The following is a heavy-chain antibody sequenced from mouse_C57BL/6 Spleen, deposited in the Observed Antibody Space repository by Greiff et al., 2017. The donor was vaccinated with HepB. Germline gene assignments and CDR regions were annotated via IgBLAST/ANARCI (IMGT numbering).Heavy chain of an antibody. J-gene: IGHJ1*03. Sequence: EVQLVESGPGLVKPSQSLSLTCSVTGYSITSGYYWNWIRQFPGNKLEWMGYISYDGSNNYNPSLKNRISITRDTSKNQFFLKLNSVTTEDTATYYCAREESSRYFDVWGTGTTVTVSS. V-gene: IGHV3-6*01. CDR1: GYSITSGYY. CDR2: ISYDGSN. CDR3: AREESSRYFDV.